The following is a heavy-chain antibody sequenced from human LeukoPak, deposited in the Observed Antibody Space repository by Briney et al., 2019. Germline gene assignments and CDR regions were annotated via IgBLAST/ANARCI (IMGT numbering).Heavy chain of an antibody. V-gene: IGHV4-38-2*02. D-gene: IGHD3-22*01. CDR3: TRDRSDYYDSSGHDAFDI. Sequence: PSETLSLTCAVSGYSISSGYYWGWIRQPPGKGLEWIGSIYHSGGTYYNPSLKSRVTISVDTSKNQFSLKLSSVTAADTAVYYCTRDRSDYYDSSGHDAFDIWGQGTMVTVSS. J-gene: IGHJ3*02. CDR1: GYSISSGYY. CDR2: IYHSGGT.